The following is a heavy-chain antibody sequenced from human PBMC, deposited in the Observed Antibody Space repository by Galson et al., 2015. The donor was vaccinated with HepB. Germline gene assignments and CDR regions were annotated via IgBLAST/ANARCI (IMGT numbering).Heavy chain of an antibody. CDR3: AKAEELYYYDSSGYATSYYFDY. CDR1: GFTFSSYA. J-gene: IGHJ4*02. CDR2: ISGSGGST. Sequence: SLRLSCAASGFTFSSYAMSWVRQAPGKGLEWVSAISGSGGSTYYADSVKGRFTISRDNSKNTLYLQMNSLRAEDTAVYYCAKAEELYYYDSSGYATSYYFDYWGQGTLVTVSS. V-gene: IGHV3-23*01. D-gene: IGHD3-22*01.